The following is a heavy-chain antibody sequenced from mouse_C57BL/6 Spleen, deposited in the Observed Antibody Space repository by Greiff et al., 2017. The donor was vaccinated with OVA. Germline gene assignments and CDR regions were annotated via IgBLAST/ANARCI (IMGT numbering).Heavy chain of an antibody. CDR1: GFNIKDYY. J-gene: IGHJ4*01. D-gene: IGHD4-1*01. CDR2: IDPEDGET. CDR3: ARSNWDYAMDY. V-gene: IGHV14-2*01. Sequence: DVQLQESGAELVKPGASVKLSCTASGFNIKDYYMHWVKQRTEQGLEWIGRIDPEDGETKYAPKFQSKATITADTSSNTAYLQLSSLTSEDTAVYYCARSNWDYAMDYWGQGTSVTVSA.